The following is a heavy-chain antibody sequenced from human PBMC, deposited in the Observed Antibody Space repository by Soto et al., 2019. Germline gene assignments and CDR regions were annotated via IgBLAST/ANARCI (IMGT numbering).Heavy chain of an antibody. CDR3: ARETGLRSSGWSYYFDF. V-gene: IGHV3-48*02. CDR1: GFTLSSYS. Sequence: EVQLVESGGGLVQPGGSLGLSCAASGFTLSSYSMHWVRQGQGKGLEWVSYISGIGGTINYADSVKGRFTISRDNAKNSLSVQMNSLRDEDTAVYFCARETGLRSSGWSYYFDFWGQGTLVTVSS. J-gene: IGHJ4*02. D-gene: IGHD6-19*01. CDR2: ISGIGGTI.